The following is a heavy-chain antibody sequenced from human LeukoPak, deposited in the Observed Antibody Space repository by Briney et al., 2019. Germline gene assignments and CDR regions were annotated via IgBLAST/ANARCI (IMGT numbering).Heavy chain of an antibody. Sequence: PGGSLRLSCAASGFTFRSYAMSWVRQAPGKGLEWVSAISGSGGSTYYADSVKGRFTISRDNSKNTLYLQMNSLRAEDTAVYYCAKDREDCSGGSCYSYYFDYWGQGTLVTVSS. CDR2: ISGSGGST. D-gene: IGHD2-15*01. CDR3: AKDREDCSGGSCYSYYFDY. V-gene: IGHV3-23*01. J-gene: IGHJ4*02. CDR1: GFTFRSYA.